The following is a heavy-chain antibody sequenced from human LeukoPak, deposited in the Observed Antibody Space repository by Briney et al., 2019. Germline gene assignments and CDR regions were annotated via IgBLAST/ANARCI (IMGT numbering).Heavy chain of an antibody. V-gene: IGHV3-30*18. Sequence: PGGSLSLSCAASGFTFSSYGMHWVRQAPGKGLEWVAVISYDGSNKYYADSVKGRFTISRDNSKNTLYVQMNSLRAEDTAVYYCAKGENYYDSSGHEYWGQGTLVTVSS. D-gene: IGHD3-22*01. J-gene: IGHJ4*02. CDR1: GFTFSSYG. CDR3: AKGENYYDSSGHEY. CDR2: ISYDGSNK.